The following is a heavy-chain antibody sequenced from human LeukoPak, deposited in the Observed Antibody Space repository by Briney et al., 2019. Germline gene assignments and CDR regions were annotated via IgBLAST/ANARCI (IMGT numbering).Heavy chain of an antibody. CDR2: IYYSGST. Sequence: PSETLSLTCTVSGGSISSYYWSWIRQPPGKGLEWIGYIYYSGSTNYNPSLKSRVTISVDTSKNQFSLKLSSVTAADTAVYYCARAAGDYSWYFDLWGRGTLVTVSS. J-gene: IGHJ2*01. CDR3: ARAAGDYSWYFDL. D-gene: IGHD4-11*01. V-gene: IGHV4-59*01. CDR1: GGSISSYY.